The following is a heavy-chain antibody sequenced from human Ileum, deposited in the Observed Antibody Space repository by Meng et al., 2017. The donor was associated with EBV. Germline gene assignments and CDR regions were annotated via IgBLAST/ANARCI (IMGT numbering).Heavy chain of an antibody. CDR1: GASISSTPYY. J-gene: IGHJ1*01. Sequence: RLLQGSGPGLVKPSDTLSLTCTVSGASISSTPYYWGWIRQPPGKGLEWIGNIFNSGSTSYSPSLKSRVTISVDTSKNQFSLKLSSVTAADTAVYYCARDYSSSWYSGGFFKYWGQGILVTVSS. V-gene: IGHV4-39*07. D-gene: IGHD6-13*01. CDR3: ARDYSSSWYSGGFFKY. CDR2: IFNSGST.